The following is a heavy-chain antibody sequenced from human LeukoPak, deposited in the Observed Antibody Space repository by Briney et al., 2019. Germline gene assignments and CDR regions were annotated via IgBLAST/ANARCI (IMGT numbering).Heavy chain of an antibody. CDR1: GYTLTHHG. CDR3: ARDPSNSSGYHAHFDS. CDR2: ISSYNGDT. J-gene: IGHJ4*02. Sequence: GASVRVSCKASGYTLTHHGISQVRQATGQGLEWMGWISSYNGDTMYAQNVQGRVTMTTDTSTRTAYIELRSLRSDDTAMYYCARDPSNSSGYHAHFDSWGQGTLVTVSS. V-gene: IGHV1-18*01. D-gene: IGHD3-22*01.